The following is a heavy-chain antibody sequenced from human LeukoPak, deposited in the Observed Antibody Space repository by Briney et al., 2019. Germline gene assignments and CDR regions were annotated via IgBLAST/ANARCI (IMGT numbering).Heavy chain of an antibody. J-gene: IGHJ3*02. V-gene: IGHV4-39*01. CDR1: GASISSSSYF. CDR3: ARPLDTTLANSFDI. CDR2: VYYSGRT. Sequence: SETLSLTCTVSGASISSSSYFWGWIRQPPGTGLEYIGSVYYSGRTYYNPSLKSRVTISLDTSKNQFSLRLTSVTAADTAVYYCARPLDTTLANSFDIWGHGTMVTVSS. D-gene: IGHD5-18*01.